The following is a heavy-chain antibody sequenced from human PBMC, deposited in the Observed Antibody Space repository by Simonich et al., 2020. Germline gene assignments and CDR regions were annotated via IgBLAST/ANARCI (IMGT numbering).Heavy chain of an antibody. D-gene: IGHD1-1*01. CDR2: INQSGST. CDR3: ARHLQLGPFDY. J-gene: IGHJ4*02. V-gene: IGHV4-34*01. CDR1: GGSFSGYY. Sequence: QVQLQQWGAGLLKPSETLSLTCAVYGGSFSGYYWSWIRQPQGKGLEWIGEINQSGSTNYNPSLKSRVTISVDTSKNQFSLKLSSVTAADTAVYYCARHLQLGPFDYWGQGTLVTVSS.